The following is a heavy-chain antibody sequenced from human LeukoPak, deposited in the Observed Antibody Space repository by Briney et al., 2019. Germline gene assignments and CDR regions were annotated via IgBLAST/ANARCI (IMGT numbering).Heavy chain of an antibody. D-gene: IGHD5-18*01. CDR1: GFTYSKCW. V-gene: IGHV3-74*01. CDR2: INSDGSST. Sequence: GGSLRLSCAASGFTYSKCWMHWVRQAPGKGLVWVSRINSDGSSTAYADSVKGRFTISRDNAKNTLYLQMNSLTADDTAVYYCTSDTVDTAVGIDYWGQGTLVTVSS. CDR3: TSDTVDTAVGIDY. J-gene: IGHJ4*02.